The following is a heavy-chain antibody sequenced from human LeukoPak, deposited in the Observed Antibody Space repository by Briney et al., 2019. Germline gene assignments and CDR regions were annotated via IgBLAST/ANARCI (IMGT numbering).Heavy chain of an antibody. Sequence: SETLSLTCTVSGDSISSYYWIWIRQPPGKGLEWIGYIYYSGSTNYNPSLKSRVTISVDTSKNQFSLKLSSMTAADTAVYYCARGSSLSETFFECWGQGSLVTVSS. CDR2: IYYSGST. J-gene: IGHJ4*02. D-gene: IGHD6-13*01. CDR3: ARGSSLSETFFEC. V-gene: IGHV4-59*08. CDR1: GDSISSYY.